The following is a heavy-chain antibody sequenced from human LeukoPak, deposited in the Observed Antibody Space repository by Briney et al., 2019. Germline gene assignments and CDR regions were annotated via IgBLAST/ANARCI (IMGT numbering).Heavy chain of an antibody. V-gene: IGHV4-34*01. J-gene: IGHJ6*03. D-gene: IGHD5-18*01. CDR3: ARRRGYSYGLGYYYYYYMDV. CDR2: INHSGST. CDR1: GGSFSGYY. Sequence: SETLSLTCAVYGGSFSGYYWSWIRQPPGKGLEWIGEINHSGSTNYNPSLKSRVTISVDTSKNQFSLKLSSVTAADTAVYYCARRRGYSYGLGYYYYYYMDVWGKGTTVTISS.